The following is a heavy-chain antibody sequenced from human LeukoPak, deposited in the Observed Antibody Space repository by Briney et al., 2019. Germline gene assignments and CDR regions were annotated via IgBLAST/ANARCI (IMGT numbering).Heavy chain of an antibody. CDR2: INPNSGGT. CDR3: ARDGNPITMVRGVIATHY. V-gene: IGHV1-2*02. J-gene: IGHJ4*02. D-gene: IGHD3-10*01. Sequence: ASVKVSCKASGYTFTGYYMHWVRQAPGQGLEWMGWINPNSGGTNYAQKFQGRVTMTRDTSISTAYMELSRLRSDDTAVYYCARDGNPITMVRGVIATHYWGQGTLVTVSS. CDR1: GYTFTGYY.